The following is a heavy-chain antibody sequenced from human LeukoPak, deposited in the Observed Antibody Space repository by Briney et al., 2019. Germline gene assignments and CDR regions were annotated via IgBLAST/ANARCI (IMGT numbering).Heavy chain of an antibody. CDR3: ARVGSGYSLDY. V-gene: IGHV4-59*12. D-gene: IGHD5-18*01. CDR1: GGSISGYY. Sequence: SETLSLTCTVSGGSISGYYWSWIRQPPGKGLEWIGYIYNSGSTNYNPSLKSRVTISVDTSKNQFSLKLSSVTAADTAVYYCARVGSGYSLDYWGQGTLVTVSS. CDR2: IYNSGST. J-gene: IGHJ4*02.